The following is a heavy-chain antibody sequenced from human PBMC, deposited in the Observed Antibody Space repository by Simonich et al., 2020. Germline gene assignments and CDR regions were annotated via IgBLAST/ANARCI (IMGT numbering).Heavy chain of an antibody. CDR2: ISWNSGSI. Sequence: EVQLVESGGGLVQPGRSLRLSCAASGFTFDDYAMHWVLQAPGKGLEWVSGISWNSGSIGYADSVKGRFTISRDNAKNSLYLQMNSLRAEDTALYYCAKDVAAAGTEYFQHWGQGTLVTVSS. D-gene: IGHD6-13*01. CDR3: AKDVAAAGTEYFQH. V-gene: IGHV3-9*01. J-gene: IGHJ1*01. CDR1: GFTFDDYA.